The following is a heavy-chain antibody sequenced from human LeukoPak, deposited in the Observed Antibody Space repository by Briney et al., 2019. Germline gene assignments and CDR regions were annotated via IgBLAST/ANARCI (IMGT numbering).Heavy chain of an antibody. CDR2: IWYDGSHE. J-gene: IGHJ4*02. CDR3: AREVTD. Sequence: PGGSLRLSCAASGFTFSSYWMSWVRQAPGKGLEWVAAIWYDGSHEFYADSVKGRFTISRDNSKSTLYLQMNSLRVEDTAVYYCAREVTDWGQGTLVSVSS. CDR1: GFTFSSYW. D-gene: IGHD2-21*02. V-gene: IGHV3-33*08.